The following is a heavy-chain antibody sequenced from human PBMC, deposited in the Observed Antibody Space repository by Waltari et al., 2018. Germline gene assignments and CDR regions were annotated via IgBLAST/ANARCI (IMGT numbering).Heavy chain of an antibody. D-gene: IGHD3-3*01. J-gene: IGHJ6*03. Sequence: QVQLQESGPGLVKPSETLSLTCTVSGGSISSYYWSWIRQPAGTGMEGVGRIYTSGSTNYSPSLKSRVTMSVDTSKNQVSLKLSSVTAADTAVYYCARDGRFPYYYYYMDVWGKGTTVTISS. V-gene: IGHV4-4*07. CDR3: ARDGRFPYYYYYMDV. CDR1: GGSISSYY. CDR2: IYTSGST.